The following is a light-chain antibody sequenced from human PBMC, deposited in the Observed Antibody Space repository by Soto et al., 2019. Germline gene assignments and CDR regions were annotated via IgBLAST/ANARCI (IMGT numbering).Light chain of an antibody. V-gene: IGKV3D-20*02. Sequence: EIVLTQSPATLSLSPGERATLSCRASQSVSSSYLAWYQQKPGQAPRLLIYGASSRATGIPDRFSGSGSGTDFALTISSLEPEDFAVYYCHQRSNWPLTFGPGTKVDIK. CDR1: QSVSSSY. CDR2: GAS. CDR3: HQRSNWPLT. J-gene: IGKJ3*01.